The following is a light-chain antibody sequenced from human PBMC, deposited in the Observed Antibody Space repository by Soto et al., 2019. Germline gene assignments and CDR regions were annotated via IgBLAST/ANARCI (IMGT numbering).Light chain of an antibody. J-gene: IGKJ2*01. CDR1: EVISNY. CDR3: QQYDNLPYT. Sequence: DIQMTQSPSSLSASVGDRVTITCQASEVISNYLNWYQQKPGKAPELLIYDASNLETGVPSRFSGSGSGTDFTFTISSLQPEDIATYYCQQYDNLPYTFGQGTKLEIK. CDR2: DAS. V-gene: IGKV1-33*01.